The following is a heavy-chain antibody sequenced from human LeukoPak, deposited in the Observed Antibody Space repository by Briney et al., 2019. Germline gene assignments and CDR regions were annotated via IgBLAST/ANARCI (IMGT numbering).Heavy chain of an antibody. D-gene: IGHD1-20*01. CDR1: GYTFTSYA. CDR3: ARGRLNGNVDF. J-gene: IGHJ4*02. Sequence: ASVKVSCKASGYTFTSYAMHWVRQAPGQGLEWMGWINAGNGNTKYSQKFQGRVTVTRDTSASTAYMELSSLRSKDTAVYYCARGRLNGNVDFWGQGTPVTVSS. V-gene: IGHV1-3*01. CDR2: INAGNGNT.